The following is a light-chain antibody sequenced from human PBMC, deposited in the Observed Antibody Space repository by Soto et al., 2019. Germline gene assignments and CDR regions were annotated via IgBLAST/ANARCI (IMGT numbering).Light chain of an antibody. Sequence: IQMTQSPSSLSASVGDRVTITCRASQSISNSLNWYRQNPGKAPELLIYAASTLQDGVPSRFSGSGSGTDFTLTISSLQPEDFAVYYCQPYNNWPPWTFGPGTKVDI. CDR3: QPYNNWPPWT. CDR2: AAS. V-gene: IGKV1-39*02. J-gene: IGKJ1*01. CDR1: QSISNS.